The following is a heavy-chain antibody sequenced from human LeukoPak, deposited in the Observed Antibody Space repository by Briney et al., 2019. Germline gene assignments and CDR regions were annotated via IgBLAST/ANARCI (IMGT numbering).Heavy chain of an antibody. CDR1: GFTFSSYS. CDR3: ARAPHPYCSGGNCIYFDY. CDR2: ISSSSSYI. D-gene: IGHD2-15*01. Sequence: GGSLRLSCAASGFTFSSYSMNWVRQAPGKGLEWVSSISSSSSYIYYTDSVKGRFTLSRDNAKKSLYLQMNSLRAEGTAVYYCARAPHPYCSGGNCIYFDYWGQGTLVTVSS. J-gene: IGHJ4*02. V-gene: IGHV3-21*01.